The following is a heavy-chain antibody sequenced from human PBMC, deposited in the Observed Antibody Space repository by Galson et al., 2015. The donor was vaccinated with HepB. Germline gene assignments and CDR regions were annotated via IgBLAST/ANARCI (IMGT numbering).Heavy chain of an antibody. CDR2: ITSSGVNT. V-gene: IGHV3-23*01. D-gene: IGHD6-19*01. CDR3: AKVLSAWWFDS. Sequence: SLRLSCAASGFTFTNYAMSWVRQAPGKGLEWVSTITSSGVNTYYADSVKGRFTISRDNSQNTLYLQMNSLRAEDTAIYYCAKVLSAWWFDSWGQGTLVTVSS. CDR1: GFTFTNYA. J-gene: IGHJ5*01.